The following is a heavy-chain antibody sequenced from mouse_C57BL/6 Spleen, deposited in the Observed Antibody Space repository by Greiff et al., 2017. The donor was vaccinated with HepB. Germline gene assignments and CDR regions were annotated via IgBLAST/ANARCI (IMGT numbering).Heavy chain of an antibody. D-gene: IGHD2-14*01. CDR2: IYPGDGDT. CDR3: ARPGIGY. CDR1: GYAFSSSW. J-gene: IGHJ2*01. V-gene: IGHV1-82*01. Sequence: VQLQESGPELVKPGASVKISCKASGYAFSSSWMNWVKQRPGKGLEWIGRIYPGDGDTNYNGKFKGKATLTADKSSSTAYMQLSGLTSEDSAVYFCARPGIGYWGQGTTLTVSS.